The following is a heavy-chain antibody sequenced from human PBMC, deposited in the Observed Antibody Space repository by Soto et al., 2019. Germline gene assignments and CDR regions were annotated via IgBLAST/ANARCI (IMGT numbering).Heavy chain of an antibody. CDR2: ILHRGDT. Sequence: TSETLSLTCHVSGVPIVQYYWTWIRQSPGRGLEWIGYILHRGDTIYNPSLKSRVTISADVSESLVPLTMTSVTDADTAQYYCARGIQPPTLSPWDVWGPGTSVTVSS. D-gene: IGHD1-1*01. V-gene: IGHV4-59*01. J-gene: IGHJ6*01. CDR3: ARGIQPPTLSPWDV. CDR1: GVPIVQYY.